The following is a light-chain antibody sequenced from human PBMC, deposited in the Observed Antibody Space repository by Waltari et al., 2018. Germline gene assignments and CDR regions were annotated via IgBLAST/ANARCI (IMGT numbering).Light chain of an antibody. V-gene: IGKV3-15*01. CDR1: QNIHTN. CDR3: QQYQTCPS. Sequence: VVLPRSPVILSVSPGERPTLSCRASQNIHTNLAWSQQKPGQAPRLLMHGASTGATGFPDRFSGSGSGTEFTLTINSLQSEDLGIYFCQQYQTCPSFGGGTKVEMK. J-gene: IGKJ4*01. CDR2: GAS.